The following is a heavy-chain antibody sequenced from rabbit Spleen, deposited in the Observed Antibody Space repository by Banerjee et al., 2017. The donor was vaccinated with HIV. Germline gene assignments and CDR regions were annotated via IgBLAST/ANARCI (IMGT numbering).Heavy chain of an antibody. V-gene: IGHV1S40*01. Sequence: QSLEESGGDLVQPGASLTLTCTASGFDFRNIDWMNWVRQAPGKGLQWIACINVVTGKAVYASWAKGRFTFSKTSSTTVTLQVTSLTAADTATYFCASDYGGIYYNLWGPGTLVTVS. J-gene: IGHJ4*01. D-gene: IGHD2-1*01. CDR1: GFDFRNIDW. CDR3: ASDYGGIYYNL. CDR2: INVVTGKA.